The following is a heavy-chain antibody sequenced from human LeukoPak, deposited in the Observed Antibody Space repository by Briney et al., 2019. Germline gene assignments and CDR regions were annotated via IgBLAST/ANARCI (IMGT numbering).Heavy chain of an antibody. J-gene: IGHJ6*03. CDR1: GGSMSSSSYY. D-gene: IGHD6-13*01. CDR3: ARHVYSSSWIYYYYMDV. Sequence: SETLSLTCTVSGGSMSSSSYYWGWIRQPPGKGLEWIGSMYYSGSTYYNPSLKSRVTISVDTSKNQFSLKLSSVTAADTAVYFCARHVYSSSWIYYYYMDVWGKGTTATVSS. CDR2: MYYSGST. V-gene: IGHV4-39*01.